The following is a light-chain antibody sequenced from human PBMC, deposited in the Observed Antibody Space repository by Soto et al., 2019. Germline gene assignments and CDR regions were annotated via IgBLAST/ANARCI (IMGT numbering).Light chain of an antibody. CDR2: KAS. CDR1: QSISSW. V-gene: IGKV1-5*03. Sequence: DIQMTQSPSTLSASVGDRVTITCRASQSISSWLAWYQQKPGKAPKLLIYKASSLESGVPSRFSGSGSGTDFTLTISSLQPDDFATYYCQQYNHPPRTFGQGTKVEIK. CDR3: QQYNHPPRT. J-gene: IGKJ1*01.